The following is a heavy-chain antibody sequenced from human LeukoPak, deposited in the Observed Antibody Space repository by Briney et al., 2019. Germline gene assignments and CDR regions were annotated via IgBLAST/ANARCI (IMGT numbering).Heavy chain of an antibody. Sequence: ASVKVSCKASGYTFTSYGISWVRQAPGQGLEWMGWISAYNGNTNYAQKLQGRVTMTTDTSTSTAYMELSRLGSGDTAVYYCARDQVARDIVVVLTATGTIDYWGQGTLVTVSS. CDR3: ARDQVARDIVVVLTATGTIDY. CDR2: ISAYNGNT. J-gene: IGHJ4*02. D-gene: IGHD2-15*01. CDR1: GYTFTSYG. V-gene: IGHV1-18*01.